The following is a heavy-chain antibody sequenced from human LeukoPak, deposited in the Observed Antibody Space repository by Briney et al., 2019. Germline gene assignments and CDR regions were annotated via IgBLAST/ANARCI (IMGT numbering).Heavy chain of an antibody. Sequence: PSETLSLTCTVSGGSISSYYWSWIRQPPGKGLEWIGEINHSGSTNYNPSLKSRVTISVDTSKNQFSLKLSSVTAADTAVYYCARSAQTDSSSCYFDYWGQGTLVTVSS. J-gene: IGHJ4*02. D-gene: IGHD6-13*01. CDR1: GGSISSYY. V-gene: IGHV4-34*01. CDR3: ARSAQTDSSSCYFDY. CDR2: INHSGST.